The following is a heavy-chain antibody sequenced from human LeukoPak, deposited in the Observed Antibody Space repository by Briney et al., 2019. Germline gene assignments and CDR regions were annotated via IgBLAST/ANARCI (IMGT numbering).Heavy chain of an antibody. J-gene: IGHJ4*02. V-gene: IGHV1-3*01. CDR3: ATDLGSGWYYFDY. Sequence: ASVKVSCKASGYTFTSYAMHWVRQAPGQRLEWMGWINAGNGNTKYSQKFQGRVTITRDTSASTAYMELSSLRSEDTAVYYCATDLGSGWYYFDYWGQGTLVTVSS. CDR1: GYTFTSYA. CDR2: INAGNGNT. D-gene: IGHD6-19*01.